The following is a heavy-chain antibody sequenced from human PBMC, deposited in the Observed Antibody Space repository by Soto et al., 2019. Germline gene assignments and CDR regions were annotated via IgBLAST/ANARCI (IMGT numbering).Heavy chain of an antibody. V-gene: IGHV3-33*01. CDR1: GFTFSSYG. D-gene: IGHD3-10*01. J-gene: IGHJ5*02. Sequence: QVQLVESGGGVVQPGRSLRLSCAASGFTFSSYGMHWVRQAPGKGLEWVAVIWYDGSNKYYADYVKGRFTISRDNSKNSLYLQMNSLRVEDTAVYYCARDRGDYYGSGSDCWFDPWGQGTLVTVSS. CDR3: ARDRGDYYGSGSDCWFDP. CDR2: IWYDGSNK.